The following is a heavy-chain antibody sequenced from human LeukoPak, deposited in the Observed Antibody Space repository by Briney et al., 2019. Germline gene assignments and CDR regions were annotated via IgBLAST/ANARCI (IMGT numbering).Heavy chain of an antibody. D-gene: IGHD3-10*01. V-gene: IGHV3-73*01. CDR3: AREGGLYGSGSYLDY. J-gene: IGHJ4*02. CDR1: GFTFSGSA. CDR2: IRSKANSYAT. Sequence: GGSLRLSCAASGFTFSGSAMHWVRQASGKGLEWVGRIRSKANSYATAYAASVKGRFTISRDDSKNTAYLQMNSLRAEDTAVYYCAREGGLYGSGSYLDYWGQGTLVTVSS.